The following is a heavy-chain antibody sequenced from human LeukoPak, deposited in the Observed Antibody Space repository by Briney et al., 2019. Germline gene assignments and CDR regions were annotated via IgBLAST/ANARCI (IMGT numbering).Heavy chain of an antibody. CDR1: GGSISGFY. D-gene: IGHD4-17*01. CDR3: ARVDEGYGDYLSFDY. J-gene: IGHJ4*02. CDR2: IFYTGST. Sequence: SETLSLTCSVSGGSISGFYWTWIRQPPGRGLEWIGYIFYTGSTNYNPSLKSRVTMSVDTSKNQFSLNLSSLTAADTAVYYCARVDEGYGDYLSFDYWGQGALVTVSS. V-gene: IGHV4-59*01.